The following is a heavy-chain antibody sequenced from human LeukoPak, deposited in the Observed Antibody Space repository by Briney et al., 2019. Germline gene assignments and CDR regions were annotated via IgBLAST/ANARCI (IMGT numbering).Heavy chain of an antibody. CDR3: ARSDYGPGY. Sequence: SETLSLTCTVSGYSISSGYYWGWIRQPPGKGLEWIGSIYHSGSTYYNPSLKSRVTISVDTSKNQSSLKLSSVTAADTAVYYCARSDYGPGYWGQGTLVAVSS. J-gene: IGHJ4*02. D-gene: IGHD4-17*01. V-gene: IGHV4-38-2*02. CDR1: GYSISSGYY. CDR2: IYHSGST.